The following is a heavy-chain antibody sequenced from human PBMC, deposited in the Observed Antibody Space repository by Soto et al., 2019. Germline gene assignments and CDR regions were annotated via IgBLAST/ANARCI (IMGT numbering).Heavy chain of an antibody. D-gene: IGHD3-10*01. CDR3: SRVDPGETSPFDH. Sequence: SETLSLTCTVSGVSISSHYWSWIRQPPGKGLEWIAYMHHSGSTNYNPSLRSRVTFTRDTSTSTVYMELSGLRSDDTAVYYCSRVDPGETSPFDHWGQGTLVTVSS. V-gene: IGHV4-59*11. J-gene: IGHJ4*02. CDR2: MHHSGST. CDR1: GVSISSHY.